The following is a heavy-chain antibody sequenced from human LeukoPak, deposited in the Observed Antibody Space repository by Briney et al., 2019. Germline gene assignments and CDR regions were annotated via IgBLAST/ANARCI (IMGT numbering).Heavy chain of an antibody. Sequence: SQTLSLTCVVSGDSVSSKNGAWNWIRQSPSRGLEWLGRTYYRSKWYNDYAESMEGRMTISQDTSKNKYSLQLNSVTPDDTAVYYCARDFCTTGWHTFDYWGQGTLVTVSS. CDR2: TYYRSKWYN. CDR1: GDSVSSKNGA. CDR3: ARDFCTTGWHTFDY. V-gene: IGHV6-1*01. J-gene: IGHJ4*02. D-gene: IGHD6-19*01.